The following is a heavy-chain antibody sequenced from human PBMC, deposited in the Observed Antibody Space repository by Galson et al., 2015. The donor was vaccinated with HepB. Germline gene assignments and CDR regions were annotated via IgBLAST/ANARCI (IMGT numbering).Heavy chain of an antibody. CDR2: VDSSGVYT. CDR3: AKGWGPTVTTTLFEY. Sequence: SLRLSCAASGFTFDTYAVTWVRQAPGKGLEWVSLVDSSGVYTYYADSVKGRFTISRDNSKNTLSLQMSSLRAEDTAMYYCAKGWGPTVTTTLFEYWGQGTLVTVSS. CDR1: GFTFDTYA. J-gene: IGHJ4*02. V-gene: IGHV3-23*01. D-gene: IGHD4-17*01.